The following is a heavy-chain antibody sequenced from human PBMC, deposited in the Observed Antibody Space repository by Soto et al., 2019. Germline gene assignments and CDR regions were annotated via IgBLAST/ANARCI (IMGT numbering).Heavy chain of an antibody. Sequence: PGGSLRLSCAASGFTFSSYAMSWVRQAPGKGLEWVSAISGSGGSTYYADSVKGRFTISRDNSKNTLYLQMNSLRAEDTAVYYCAKDTLVLMVYAHMRPDAFDIWGQGTMVTVSS. D-gene: IGHD2-8*01. CDR3: AKDTLVLMVYAHMRPDAFDI. CDR1: GFTFSSYA. J-gene: IGHJ3*02. CDR2: ISGSGGST. V-gene: IGHV3-23*01.